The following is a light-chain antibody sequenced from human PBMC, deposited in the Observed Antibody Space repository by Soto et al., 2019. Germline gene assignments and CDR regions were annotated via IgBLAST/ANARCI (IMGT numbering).Light chain of an antibody. V-gene: IGKV3-15*01. CDR2: GAS. Sequence: EIVMTQSPATLSVSPVERATLSCRASQSVSSNLAWYQQKPGQAPRLLIYGASTRATGIPARFSGSGSGTEFTLTISSLQSEDVAVYYCQQYNDWPRTFGQGTKLEIK. CDR3: QQYNDWPRT. J-gene: IGKJ2*01. CDR1: QSVSSN.